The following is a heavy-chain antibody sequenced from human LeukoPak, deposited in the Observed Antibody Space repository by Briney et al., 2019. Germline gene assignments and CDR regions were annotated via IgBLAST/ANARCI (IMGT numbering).Heavy chain of an antibody. CDR1: GGSISSGSYY. J-gene: IGHJ2*01. V-gene: IGHV4-61*01. CDR2: IYYSGST. CDR3: ARDKYYYDSSGSTDWYFDL. Sequence: SQTLSLTCTVSGGSISSGSYYWGWIRQPPGKGLEWIGYIYYSGSTNYNPSLKSRVTISVDTPKNQFSLKLSSVTAADTAVYYCARDKYYYDSSGSTDWYFDLWGRGTLVTVSS. D-gene: IGHD3-22*01.